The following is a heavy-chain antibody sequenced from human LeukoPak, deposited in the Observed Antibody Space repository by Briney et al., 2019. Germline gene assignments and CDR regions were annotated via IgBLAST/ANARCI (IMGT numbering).Heavy chain of an antibody. Sequence: SETLSVTCAVYGGSFSDYNWTWIRQPPGKGLEWIGEIGHNGSTNYNPSLKGRVTISLDTSKNQFSLKLSSVTAADTAVYYCARQHALRYYFDYWGQGTLVTVSS. CDR2: IGHNGST. CDR1: GGSFSDYN. J-gene: IGHJ4*02. D-gene: IGHD3-16*01. CDR3: ARQHALRYYFDY. V-gene: IGHV4-34*01.